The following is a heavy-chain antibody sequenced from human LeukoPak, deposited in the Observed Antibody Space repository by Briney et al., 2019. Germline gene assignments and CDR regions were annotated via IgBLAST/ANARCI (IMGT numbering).Heavy chain of an antibody. CDR3: AKSLASAGTNSCYYMDV. V-gene: IGHV4-38-2*02. CDR1: GYSISTGYY. CDR2: IFHSGTT. J-gene: IGHJ6*03. D-gene: IGHD6-13*01. Sequence: PWETLSLTCTVSGYSISTGYYWGWIRQSPEKGREWIGSIFHSGTTYYNPSLKSRVTLSVDTSKNQFSLRLSSVTAADTAVYFCAKSLASAGTNSCYYMDVWGKGTTVTVSS.